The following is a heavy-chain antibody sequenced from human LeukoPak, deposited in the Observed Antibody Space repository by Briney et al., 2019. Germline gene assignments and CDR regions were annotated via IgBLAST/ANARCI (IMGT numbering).Heavy chain of an antibody. J-gene: IGHJ4*02. CDR3: ARIRYFDWSPDDY. D-gene: IGHD3-9*01. CDR1: GGTFSSYA. Sequence: SVKVSCKASGGTFSSYAISWVRQAPGQGLEWMGRIIPILGIANYAQKFQGRVTITADKSTSTAYMELSRLRSEDTAVYYCARIRYFDWSPDDYWGQGTLVTVSS. V-gene: IGHV1-69*04. CDR2: IIPILGIA.